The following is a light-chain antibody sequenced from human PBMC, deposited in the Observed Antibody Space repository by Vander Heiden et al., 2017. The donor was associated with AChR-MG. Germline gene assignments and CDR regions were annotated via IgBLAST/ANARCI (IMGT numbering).Light chain of an antibody. V-gene: IGLV1-40*01. Sequence: VLTQPPSVSGAPGQRVTISRTGSSPNIGAGYDVHWYQQLPGTAPKLHIYGNSNRPSGVPDRFSGSKSGTSASLAITGLQAEDEADYDCQSYDSSLSEVVFGGGTKLTVL. CDR2: GNS. CDR3: QSYDSSLSEVV. J-gene: IGLJ2*01. CDR1: SPNIGAGYD.